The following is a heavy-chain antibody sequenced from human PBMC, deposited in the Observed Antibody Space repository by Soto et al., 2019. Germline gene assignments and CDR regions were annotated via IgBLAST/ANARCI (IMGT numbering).Heavy chain of an antibody. Sequence: ASVKVSCKASGYTFTDRYIHWVRQAPGQGLEWMGWINPHGGGTHFAQEFQGRITMTKDTSISTAYLELGRLRSDDTAVYYCARAKPGGKNWKYGDYWRQGSLVPVSS. CDR1: GYTFTDRY. CDR3: ARAKPGGKNWKYGDY. J-gene: IGHJ4*02. D-gene: IGHD1-7*01. CDR2: INPHGGGT. V-gene: IGHV1-2*02.